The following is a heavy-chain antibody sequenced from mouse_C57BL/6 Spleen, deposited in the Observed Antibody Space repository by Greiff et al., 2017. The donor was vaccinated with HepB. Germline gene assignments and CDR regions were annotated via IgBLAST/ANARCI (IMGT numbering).Heavy chain of an antibody. CDR3: ARGDYYGSSYDYYAMDY. CDR1: GYSITSGYN. D-gene: IGHD1-1*01. V-gene: IGHV3-6*01. J-gene: IGHJ4*01. Sequence: EVQLQESGPGLVKPSQSLSLTCSVTGYSITSGYNWNWIRQFPGNKLEWMGYISYDGSNNYNPSLKNRISITRDTSKNQFFLKLNSVTTEDTATYYCARGDYYGSSYDYYAMDYWGQGPSVTVSS. CDR2: ISYDGSN.